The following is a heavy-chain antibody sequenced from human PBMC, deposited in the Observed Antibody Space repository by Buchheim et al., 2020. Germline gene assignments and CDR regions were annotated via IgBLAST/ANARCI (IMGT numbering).Heavy chain of an antibody. V-gene: IGHV4-30-4*01. D-gene: IGHD2-2*01. CDR2: IYYRGRT. CDR3: AGTGYCSSTSCYGVDY. CDR1: GGSISSGDYY. J-gene: IGHJ4*02. Sequence: QVQLQESGPGLVKPSQTLSLTCTVSGGSISSGDYYWSWIRQPPGKCLEWIGYIYYRGRTYYNPSLTSRVTISVNTSKNQFSLKLSSVTAADTAVYYCAGTGYCSSTSCYGVDYWGQGTL.